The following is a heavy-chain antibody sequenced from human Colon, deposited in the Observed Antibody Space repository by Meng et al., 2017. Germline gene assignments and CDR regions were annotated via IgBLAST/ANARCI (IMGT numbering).Heavy chain of an antibody. D-gene: IGHD4-17*01. CDR1: GASVSSASHY. CDR2: IYYTGNT. V-gene: IGHV4-61*03. Sequence: QVQLKESAHGLVRPSETLSLTCTVSGASVSSASHYWSWIRQSPGKGLEWIGYIYYTGNTNYNPSLASRVSMSLDTSKNHFSLHLTSVTAADTAIYYCARVNGDFDEAWFDPWGQGTLVTVSS. CDR3: ARVNGDFDEAWFDP. J-gene: IGHJ5*02.